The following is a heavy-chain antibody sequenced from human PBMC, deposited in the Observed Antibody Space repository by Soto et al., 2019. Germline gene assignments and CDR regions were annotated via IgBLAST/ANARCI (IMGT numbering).Heavy chain of an antibody. Sequence: PGASLRLSCAASGFTFSRYWLSWVRQAPGKGLKWVANIKQDGSEKYYVDSVKGRFTISRDNAKNSLYLQMNSLRAEDTAVYYCAREDYYDSSGYYSRLAYFDYWAQGT. V-gene: IGHV3-7*03. CDR2: IKQDGSEK. J-gene: IGHJ4*02. CDR1: GFTFSRYW. D-gene: IGHD3-22*01. CDR3: AREDYYDSSGYYSRLAYFDY.